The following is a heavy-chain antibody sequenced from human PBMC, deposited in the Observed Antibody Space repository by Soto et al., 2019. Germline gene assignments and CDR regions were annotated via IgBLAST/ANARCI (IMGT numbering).Heavy chain of an antibody. CDR2: IKCSGGEP. CDR3: ARGGDVVLVTAPLDY. CDR1: GYTFTNYY. D-gene: IGHD2-21*02. J-gene: IGHJ4*02. V-gene: IGHV1-46*03. Sequence: QVQLVQSGAEVKKPGASVKVSCRTSGYTFTNYYMHWVRQAPGQGLEWRGIIKCSGGEPTYAQKFLRRVTMTRDTSTSTIYMELSSRRSEDTAVYYCARGGDVVLVTAPLDYWGQGTLVTVSS.